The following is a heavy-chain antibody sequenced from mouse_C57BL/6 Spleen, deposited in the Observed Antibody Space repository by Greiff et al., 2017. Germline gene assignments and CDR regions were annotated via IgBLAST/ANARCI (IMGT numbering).Heavy chain of an antibody. Sequence: EVQLVESGPGLVKPSQSLSLTCSVTGYSITSGYYWNWIRQFPGNKLEWMGYIRYDGSNNYNPSLKNRISITRDTSKYQVFLKLNSVTTEYTATYYCARDDTTSGFAYWGQGALVTGSA. J-gene: IGHJ3*01. CDR2: IRYDGSN. D-gene: IGHD1-1*01. CDR3: ARDDTTSGFAY. V-gene: IGHV3-6*01. CDR1: GYSITSGYY.